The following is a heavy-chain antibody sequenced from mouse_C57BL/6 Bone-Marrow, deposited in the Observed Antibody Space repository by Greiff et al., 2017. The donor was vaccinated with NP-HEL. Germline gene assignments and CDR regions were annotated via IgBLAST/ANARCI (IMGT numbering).Heavy chain of an antibody. D-gene: IGHD2-4*01. V-gene: IGHV1-76*01. J-gene: IGHJ3*01. CDR2: IYPGSGNT. CDR3: ATYDYGFAY. Sequence: QVQLKQPGAELVRPGASVKLSCKASGYTFTDYYINWVKQRPGQGLEWIARIYPGSGNTYYNEKFKGKATLTAEKSSSTAYMQLSSLTSEDSAVYFCATYDYGFAYWGQGTLVTVSA. CDR1: GYTFTDYY.